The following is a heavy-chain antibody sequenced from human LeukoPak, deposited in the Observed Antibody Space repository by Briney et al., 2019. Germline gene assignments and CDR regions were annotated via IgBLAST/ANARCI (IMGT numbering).Heavy chain of an antibody. J-gene: IGHJ4*02. V-gene: IGHV3-15*01. D-gene: IGHD3-3*01. CDR1: GFSFSNAW. Sequence: GGSLRLSCAASGFSFSNAWMSWVRQSPGKGLEWLGRIKTKADGGTTEYSAPVKGRFTISRDGSKNTLFLQMNSLKADDTAVYYCTTRIITTSDYWGQGALVTVSS. CDR2: IKTKADGGTT. CDR3: TTRIITTSDY.